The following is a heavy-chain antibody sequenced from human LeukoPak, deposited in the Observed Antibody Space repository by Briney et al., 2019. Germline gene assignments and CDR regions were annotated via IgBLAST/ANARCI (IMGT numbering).Heavy chain of an antibody. CDR1: GGSISSGDYY. CDR3: ARPYYYDSRIDP. CDR2: MYYSGST. Sequence: SQTLSLTCTVSGGSISSGDYYWSWIRQPPGKGLEWIGYMYYSGSTYYNPSLKNRATISVDTSKNQFSLKLSSVTAADTAVYYCARPYYYDSRIDPWGQGTLVTVSS. V-gene: IGHV4-30-4*01. D-gene: IGHD3-22*01. J-gene: IGHJ5*02.